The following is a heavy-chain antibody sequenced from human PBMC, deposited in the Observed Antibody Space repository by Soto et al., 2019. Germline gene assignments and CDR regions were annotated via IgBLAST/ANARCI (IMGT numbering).Heavy chain of an antibody. CDR1: GFTFSSYG. CDR3: ARDKGITIRAIYYYYGMDV. Sequence: QVQLVESGGGVVQPGRSLRLSCAASGFTFSSYGMHWVRQAPGKGLEWVAVIWYDGGKTYYADSVKGRFTISRDNSKITLYLQMNSLRAEDTAMYYCARDKGITIRAIYYYYGMDVWGQGTTVTVSS. J-gene: IGHJ6*02. V-gene: IGHV3-33*01. CDR2: IWYDGGKT. D-gene: IGHD3-9*01.